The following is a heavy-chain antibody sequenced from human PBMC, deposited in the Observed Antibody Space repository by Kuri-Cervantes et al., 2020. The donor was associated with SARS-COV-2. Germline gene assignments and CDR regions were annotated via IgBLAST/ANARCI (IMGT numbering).Heavy chain of an antibody. CDR1: GFTFSLDD. CDR2: IGPVGDT. J-gene: IGHJ3*02. D-gene: IGHD1-26*01. V-gene: IGHV3-13*01. CDR3: AGFPEWELLPFDI. Sequence: GGSLRLSCAASGFTFSLDDMHWVRQATGKGLEWASAIGPVGDTYYADSVKGRFSISRDNSRNTLYLQMNSLRAEDTAVYYCAGFPEWELLPFDIWGQGTKVTVSS.